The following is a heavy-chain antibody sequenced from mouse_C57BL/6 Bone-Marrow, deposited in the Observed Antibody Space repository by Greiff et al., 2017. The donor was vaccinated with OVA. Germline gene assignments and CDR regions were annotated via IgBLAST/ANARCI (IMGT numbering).Heavy chain of an antibody. CDR1: GYTFTGYW. Sequence: QVQLQQSGAELMKPGASVKLSCKATGYTFTGYWIEWVKQRPGHGLEWIGEILPGSGSTNYHEKFKGKATFTADTSSNTAYMQLSSLTTEDSAIYYCARWDYSNLYYFDYWGKGTTLTVSS. CDR2: ILPGSGST. D-gene: IGHD2-5*01. J-gene: IGHJ2*01. CDR3: ARWDYSNLYYFDY. V-gene: IGHV1-9*01.